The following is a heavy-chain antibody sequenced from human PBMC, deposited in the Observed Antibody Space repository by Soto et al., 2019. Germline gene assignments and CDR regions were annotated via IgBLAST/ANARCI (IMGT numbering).Heavy chain of an antibody. CDR1: GYTFIAYY. D-gene: IGHD6-13*01. CDR3: APTLLAAAGTDAFDI. CDR2: INPNSGGT. V-gene: IGHV1-2*02. J-gene: IGHJ3*02. Sequence: QVQLVQSGAEVKKPGASVKVSCKASGYTFIAYYMHWVRQAPGQGLEWMGWINPNSGGTNYAQKFQGRVTMTRDTSISTAYMEVSRLRSDDTALYYCAPTLLAAAGTDAFDIWCQGTMVTVSS.